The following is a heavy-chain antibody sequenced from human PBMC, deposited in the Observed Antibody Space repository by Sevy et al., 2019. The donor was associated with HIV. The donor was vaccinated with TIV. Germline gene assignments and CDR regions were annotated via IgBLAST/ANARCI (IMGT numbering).Heavy chain of an antibody. D-gene: IGHD2-15*01. V-gene: IGHV3-30-3*01. J-gene: IGHJ5*02. CDR2: ISYDGSNK. CDR3: AKNGPLSSPTPWFDP. CDR1: GFTFSSYA. Sequence: GGSLRLSCAASGFTFSSYAMHWVRQAPGKGLEWVAVISYDGSNKYYADSVKGRFTISRDNSKNTLYLQMNSLRAEDTAVYYCAKNGPLSSPTPWFDPWGQGTLVTVSS.